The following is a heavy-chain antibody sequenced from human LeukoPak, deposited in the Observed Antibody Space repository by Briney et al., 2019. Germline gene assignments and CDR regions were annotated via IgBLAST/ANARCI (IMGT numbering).Heavy chain of an antibody. V-gene: IGHV1-46*01. Sequence: ASVTVSCKASGYTFTSYYMHWVRQAPGQGLEWMGIINPSGGSTSYAQKFQGRVTMTRDTSTSTVYMELSSLRSEDTAVYYCARDGRVAGTGENWFDPWGQGTLVTVSS. CDR2: INPSGGST. J-gene: IGHJ5*02. CDR1: GYTFTSYY. D-gene: IGHD6-19*01. CDR3: ARDGRVAGTGENWFDP.